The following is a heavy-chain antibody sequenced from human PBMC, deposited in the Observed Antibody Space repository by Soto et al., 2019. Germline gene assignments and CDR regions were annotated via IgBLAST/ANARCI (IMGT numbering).Heavy chain of an antibody. CDR3: AKLEAADYYYYYYMDV. Sequence: GGSLRLSCAASGFTFSSYAMSWVRQAPGKGLEWVSAISGSGGSTYYADSVKGRFTISRDNSKNTLYLQMNSLRAEDTAVYYCAKLEAADYYYYYYMDVWGKGTTVTVSS. V-gene: IGHV3-23*01. CDR2: ISGSGGST. J-gene: IGHJ6*03. CDR1: GFTFSSYA.